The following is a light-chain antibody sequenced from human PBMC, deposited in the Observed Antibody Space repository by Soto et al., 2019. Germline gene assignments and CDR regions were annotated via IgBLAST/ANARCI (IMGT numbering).Light chain of an antibody. CDR3: QQRSNWPPIT. Sequence: EIVLTQSPATLSFSPGERATLSCSASQSVGTYLAWYQQKPGQSPRLLMFDVSNRATGIPARFSGSGSGTDFTLTISSLEPEDAAVYYCQQRSNWPPITFGQGTRLEIK. J-gene: IGKJ5*01. CDR1: QSVGTY. CDR2: DVS. V-gene: IGKV3-11*01.